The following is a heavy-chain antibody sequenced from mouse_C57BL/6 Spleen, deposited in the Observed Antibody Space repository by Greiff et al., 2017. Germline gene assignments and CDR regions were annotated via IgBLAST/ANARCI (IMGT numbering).Heavy chain of an antibody. CDR1: GYSFTGYY. CDR2: INPSTGGT. Sequence: SGPELVKPGASVKISCKASGYSFTGYYMNWVKQSPEKSLEWIGEINPSTGGTTYNQKFKAKATLTVDKSSSTAYMQLKSLTSEDSAVYYCARPDGYYGFPFAYWGQGTLVTVSA. J-gene: IGHJ3*01. D-gene: IGHD2-3*01. V-gene: IGHV1-42*01. CDR3: ARPDGYYGFPFAY.